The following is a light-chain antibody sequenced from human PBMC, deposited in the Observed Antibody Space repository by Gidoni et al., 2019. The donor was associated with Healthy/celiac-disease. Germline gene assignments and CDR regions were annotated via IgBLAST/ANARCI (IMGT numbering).Light chain of an antibody. CDR3: QQANSFPFT. CDR1: QGISSW. Sequence: DIQMTQSPPSVSASVGDRVTFTCRPSQGISSWLAWYQQKPGEAPKLLIYAASSLQSEVPSRFGGSGSGTDFTLTISSLQPKNFATYYCQQANSFPFTFGQGTRLEIK. V-gene: IGKV1-12*01. J-gene: IGKJ5*01. CDR2: AAS.